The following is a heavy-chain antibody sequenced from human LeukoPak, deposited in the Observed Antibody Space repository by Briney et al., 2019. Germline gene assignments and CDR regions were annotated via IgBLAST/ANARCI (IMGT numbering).Heavy chain of an antibody. J-gene: IGHJ6*03. D-gene: IGHD5-12*01. CDR1: GFTFSSYA. V-gene: IGHV3-23*01. CDR2: ISGSGGNT. Sequence: PGGSLRLSCAASGFTFSSYAMSWVRQAPGKGLEWVSGISGSGGNTYYADSVKGRFTISRDNSKNTLYLQMNSLRAEDTAVYYCAKGSDYDPPYYYYYMDVWGKGTTVTISS. CDR3: AKGSDYDPPYYYYYMDV.